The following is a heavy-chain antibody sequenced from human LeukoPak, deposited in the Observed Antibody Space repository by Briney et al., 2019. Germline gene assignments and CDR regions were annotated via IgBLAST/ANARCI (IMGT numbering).Heavy chain of an antibody. V-gene: IGHV1-69*05. CDR2: IIPIFGTA. Sequence: SVKVSCKASGGTFSSYAISWVRQAPGQGLEWMGGIIPIFGTANYAQKFQGRVTITTDESTSTAYMELSSLRSEDTAVYYCAKVLGTPRTGPFFDYWGQGTLVTVSS. CDR1: GGTFSSYA. D-gene: IGHD3/OR15-3a*01. CDR3: AKVLGTPRTGPFFDY. J-gene: IGHJ4*02.